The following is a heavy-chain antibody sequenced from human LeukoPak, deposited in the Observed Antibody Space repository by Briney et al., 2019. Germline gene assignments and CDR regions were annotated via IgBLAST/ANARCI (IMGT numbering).Heavy chain of an antibody. CDR1: GFTFSNYA. CDR2: ITGSGDST. CDR3: AKDRVPRYSGYGLSDD. J-gene: IGHJ4*02. Sequence: GGSLRLSCTASGFTFSNYAMSWVRQAPGKGLDWVSAITGSGDSTYYADSVKGRFTISRDNSKNTLYLQMNSLRAEDTALYYCAKDRVPRYSGYGLSDDWGQGTLVTVSS. V-gene: IGHV3-23*01. D-gene: IGHD5-12*01.